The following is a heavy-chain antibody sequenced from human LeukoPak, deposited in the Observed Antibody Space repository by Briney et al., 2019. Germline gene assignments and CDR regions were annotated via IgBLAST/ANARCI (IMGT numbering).Heavy chain of an antibody. Sequence: SETLSLTCTVSGGSISSYYWSWIRQPPGKGLEWIGDIYYSGSTNYNPSLKSRVTISVNTSKNQFSRKLSSVTAADTAVYYCAREYNNWFDPWGQGTLVTVSS. CDR1: GGSISSYY. J-gene: IGHJ5*02. V-gene: IGHV4-59*01. CDR2: IYYSGST. D-gene: IGHD5-18*01. CDR3: AREYNNWFDP.